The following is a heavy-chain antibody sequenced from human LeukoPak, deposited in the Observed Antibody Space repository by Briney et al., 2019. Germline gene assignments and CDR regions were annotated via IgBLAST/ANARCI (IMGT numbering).Heavy chain of an antibody. D-gene: IGHD2/OR15-2a*01. CDR1: GGSISSSSYY. Sequence: PSETLSLTCTVSGGSISSSSYYWGWIRQPPGKGLEWIGSIYYSGSTYYNPSLKSRVTISVDTSKNQFSLKLSSVTAADTAIYYCARLLSIADAFDIWGQGTMATVSS. CDR2: IYYSGST. CDR3: ARLLSIADAFDI. V-gene: IGHV4-39*01. J-gene: IGHJ3*02.